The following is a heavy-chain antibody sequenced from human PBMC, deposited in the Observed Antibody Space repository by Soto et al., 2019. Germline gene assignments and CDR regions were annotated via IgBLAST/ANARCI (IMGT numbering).Heavy chain of an antibody. Sequence: SETLSLTCAVSGGSISSSNWWSWVRQPPGKGLEWIGEIYHSGSTNYNPSLKSRVTISVDKSKNQFSLKLSSVTAADTAVYYCARGDYDILTGFRLGMDVWGQGTTVTVSS. D-gene: IGHD3-9*01. V-gene: IGHV4-4*02. J-gene: IGHJ6*02. CDR1: GGSISSSNW. CDR2: IYHSGST. CDR3: ARGDYDILTGFRLGMDV.